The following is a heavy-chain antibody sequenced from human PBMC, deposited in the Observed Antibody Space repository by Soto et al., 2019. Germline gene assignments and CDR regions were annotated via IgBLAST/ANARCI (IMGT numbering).Heavy chain of an antibody. CDR2: IYPGDSDT. Sequence: GESLKISCKGSGYSFTSYWIGWVRQMSGKGLEWMGIIYPGDSDTRYSPSFQGQVTISADKSISTAYLQWSSLEASDTAMYYCARLGGGVLRFLEWPFDSWGQGTLVTVSS. V-gene: IGHV5-51*01. CDR3: ARLGGGVLRFLEWPFDS. D-gene: IGHD3-3*01. J-gene: IGHJ4*02. CDR1: GYSFTSYW.